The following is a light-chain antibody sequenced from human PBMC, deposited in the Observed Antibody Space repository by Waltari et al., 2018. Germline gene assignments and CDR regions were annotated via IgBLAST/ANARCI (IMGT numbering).Light chain of an antibody. CDR1: SSDVGGYNY. CDR3: SSYTSSSSHWV. CDR2: DVS. J-gene: IGLJ3*02. V-gene: IGLV2-14*03. Sequence: QSALTQPASVSGSPGPSIPISCTGTSSDVGGYNYFSWYQQHPGKAPKLMIYDVSNRPSGVSNRFSGSKSGNTASLTISGLQAEDEADYYCSSYTSSSSHWVFGGGTKLTVL.